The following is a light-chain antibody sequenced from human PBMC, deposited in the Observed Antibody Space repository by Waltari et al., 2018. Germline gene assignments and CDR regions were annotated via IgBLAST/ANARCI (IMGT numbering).Light chain of an antibody. CDR2: WAS. V-gene: IGKV4-1*01. CDR3: QQYYSNFFT. CDR1: QSVSYSSNNRDY. Sequence: DIVLTQSPDSLAVSLGERATINCKSSQSVSYSSNNRDYLAWYQQKPGQPPKLLIYWASTRESGVPDRFSGRGSGTDFTLTISSLQAEDVAVYYCQQYYSNFFTFGPGTKVDIK. J-gene: IGKJ3*01.